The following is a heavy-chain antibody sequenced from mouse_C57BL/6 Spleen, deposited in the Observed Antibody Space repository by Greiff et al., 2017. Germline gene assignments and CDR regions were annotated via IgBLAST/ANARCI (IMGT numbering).Heavy chain of an antibody. D-gene: IGHD1-1*01. V-gene: IGHV5-17*01. CDR3: ARNFITTVVEGFAY. Sequence: EVMLVESGGGLVKPGGSLKLSCAASGFTFSDYGMHWVRQAPEKGLEWVAYISSGSSTIYYADTVKGRFTISRDNAKNTLFLQMTSLRSEDTAMYYCARNFITTVVEGFAYWGQGTLVTVSA. J-gene: IGHJ3*01. CDR1: GFTFSDYG. CDR2: ISSGSSTI.